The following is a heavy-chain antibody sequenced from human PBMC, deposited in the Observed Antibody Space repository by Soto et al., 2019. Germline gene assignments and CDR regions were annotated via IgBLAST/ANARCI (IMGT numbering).Heavy chain of an antibody. CDR1: GFTFSSYP. D-gene: IGHD1-20*01. CDR3: ARGPITQTSFIDH. CDR2: ISYDGGNQ. V-gene: IGHV3-30-3*01. J-gene: IGHJ4*02. Sequence: VGSLRLSCEASGFTFSSYPMHWVRQAPGKGLEWVTVISYDGGNQYYADSVKGRFTISRDNSKDTLYLQMHSLRSDDTAVYFCARGPITQTSFIDHWGQGTLVTVSS.